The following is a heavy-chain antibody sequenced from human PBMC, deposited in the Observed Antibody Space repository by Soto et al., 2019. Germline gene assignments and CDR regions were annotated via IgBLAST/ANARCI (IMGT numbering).Heavy chain of an antibody. D-gene: IGHD3-10*01. CDR3: ARQVGVRGVIMIEY. CDR1: GGSISTYY. Sequence: QVQLRESGPGLVKPSETLSLTCTVSGGSISTYYWSWIRQPPGKGLEWIGYISYIGSTNYNPSLKSRVTISVDTSKNQFSLKLSSVTAADTAVYFCARQVGVRGVIMIEYWGQGTLVTVSS. V-gene: IGHV4-59*08. J-gene: IGHJ4*02. CDR2: ISYIGST.